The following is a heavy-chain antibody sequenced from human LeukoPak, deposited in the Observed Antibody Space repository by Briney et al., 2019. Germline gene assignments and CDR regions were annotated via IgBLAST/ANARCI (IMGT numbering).Heavy chain of an antibody. CDR1: GGSISSSSYY. V-gene: IGHV4-39*07. CDR2: IYHSGST. CDR3: ARDGLGFDTSGFLR. J-gene: IGHJ4*02. D-gene: IGHD3-3*01. Sequence: SETLSLTCTVSGGSISSSSYYWGWIRQAPGKGLEWIATIYHSGSTYYNPSLQSRVTISLDTSKNQFSLKLRSLTAADTAVYFCARDGLGFDTSGFLRWGQGTLVTVSS.